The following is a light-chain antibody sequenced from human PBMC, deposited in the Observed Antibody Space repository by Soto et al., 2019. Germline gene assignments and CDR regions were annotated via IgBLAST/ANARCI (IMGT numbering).Light chain of an antibody. V-gene: IGKV3-15*01. CDR3: QQYGSSPIT. CDR2: GAS. CDR1: QSVSSN. Sequence: EIVMTQSPATLSVSPGERATLSCRASQSVSSNLAWYQQKPGQAPRLLIYGASTRATGIPARFSGSGSGTEFTLTINRLEPEDFALYHCQQYGSSPITFGQGTRLEIK. J-gene: IGKJ5*01.